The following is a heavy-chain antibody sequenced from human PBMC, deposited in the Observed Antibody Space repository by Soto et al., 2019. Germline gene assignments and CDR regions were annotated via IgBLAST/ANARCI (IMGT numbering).Heavy chain of an antibody. Sequence: QVQLQQWGAVLLKPSETLSLTCAVYGGSFSGYYWSWIRQPPGKGLEWIGEINHSGSTNYNPSLTSRVTISVDTSKNQFSLKLSYVTAADTAVYYCTLFTMVRGVFDYWGQGTLVTVSS. CDR3: TLFTMVRGVFDY. CDR2: INHSGST. J-gene: IGHJ4*02. D-gene: IGHD3-10*01. V-gene: IGHV4-34*01. CDR1: GGSFSGYY.